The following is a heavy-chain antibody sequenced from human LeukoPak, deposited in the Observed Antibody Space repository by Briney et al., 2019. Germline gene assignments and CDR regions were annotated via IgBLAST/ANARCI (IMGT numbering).Heavy chain of an antibody. CDR1: GGSISSYY. CDR2: INHSGST. D-gene: IGHD3-16*01. J-gene: IGHJ4*02. Sequence: PSETLSLTCTVSGGSISSYYWSWIRQPPGKGLEWIGEINHSGSTNYNPSLKSRVTISVDTSKNQFSLKLSSVTAADTAVYYCARGLGILVYWGQGTLVTVSS. CDR3: ARGLGILVY. V-gene: IGHV4-34*01.